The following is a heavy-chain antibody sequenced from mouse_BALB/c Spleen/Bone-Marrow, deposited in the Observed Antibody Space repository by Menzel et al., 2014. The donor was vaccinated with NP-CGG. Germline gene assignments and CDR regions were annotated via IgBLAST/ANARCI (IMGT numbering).Heavy chain of an antibody. V-gene: IGHV3-6*02. D-gene: IGHD2-3*01. CDR3: ARDWDGYYFDY. CDR1: GYSITSGYY. Sequence: VQLQQPGPGLVKPSQSLSLTCSVTGYSITSGYYWNWIRQFPGNKLEWMGYVSYDGSNNYNPSLKNRISITRDTSKNQFFLKLNSVTTEDTATYYCARDWDGYYFDYWGQGTTLTVSS. CDR2: VSYDGSN. J-gene: IGHJ2*01.